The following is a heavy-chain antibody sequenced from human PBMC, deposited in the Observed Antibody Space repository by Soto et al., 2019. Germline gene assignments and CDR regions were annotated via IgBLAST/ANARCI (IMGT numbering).Heavy chain of an antibody. V-gene: IGHV1-2*04. J-gene: IGHJ6*02. D-gene: IGHD6-13*01. CDR2: INPNSGGT. CDR3: ARDNSSSWPLSEYYYGMDV. CDR1: GYTFTGYY. Sequence: ASVKVSCKASGYTFTGYYMHWVRQAPGQGLEWMGWINPNSGGTNYAQKFQGWVTMTRDTSISTAYMELSRLRSDDTAVYYCARDNSSSWPLSEYYYGMDVWGQGTTVTVSS.